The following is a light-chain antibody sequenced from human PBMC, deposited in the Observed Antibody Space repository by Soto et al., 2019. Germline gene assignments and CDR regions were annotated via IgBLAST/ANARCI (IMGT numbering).Light chain of an antibody. CDR1: QSVNTY. CDR3: LQRRNSWT. J-gene: IGKJ1*01. V-gene: IGKV3-11*01. Sequence: ESVLAQSPGTLCLSPGGRATLSCRASQSVNTYLAWYQQKPGQAPRLLIYDASNRATGIPARFSGSGSGTDFTLTISSLEPEDFAVYYCLQRRNSWTFGQGTKVDI. CDR2: DAS.